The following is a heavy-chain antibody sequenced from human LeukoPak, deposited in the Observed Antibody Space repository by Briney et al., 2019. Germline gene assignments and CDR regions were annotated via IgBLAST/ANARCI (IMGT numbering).Heavy chain of an antibody. Sequence: GGSLRLSSAASGFTFTTYWMSSVREAPGGRREWVANIKQDGSEKYYVDSVKGRFTISRDNAKNSLYLQIDSLRAEDTAVYYCARARYCSGGSCYKDYWGQGTLVTVSS. CDR1: GFTFTTYW. CDR2: IKQDGSEK. CDR3: ARARYCSGGSCYKDY. D-gene: IGHD2-15*01. V-gene: IGHV3-7*01. J-gene: IGHJ4*02.